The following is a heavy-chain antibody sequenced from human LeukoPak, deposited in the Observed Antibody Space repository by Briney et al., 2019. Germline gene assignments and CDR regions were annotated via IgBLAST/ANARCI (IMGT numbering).Heavy chain of an antibody. D-gene: IGHD3-16*01. CDR1: GFTFSSYW. Sequence: PGGSLRLSCTASGFTFSSYWVHWVRQSQEKRLVWVSRINEDGRVTDYADSVKGRFTISRDNARNTLYLQMHSLRVEDTAVYYCARDLRGIQDYWGQGTLVTVSS. CDR3: ARDLRGIQDY. J-gene: IGHJ4*02. V-gene: IGHV3-74*01. CDR2: INEDGRVT.